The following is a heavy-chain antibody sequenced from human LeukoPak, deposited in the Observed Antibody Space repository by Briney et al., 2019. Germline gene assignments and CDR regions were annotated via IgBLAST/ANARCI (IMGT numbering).Heavy chain of an antibody. J-gene: IGHJ4*02. CDR2: IYYSGST. Sequence: SETLSLTCTVSGGSISSISYYWGWIRQPPGKGLEWIGSIYYSGSTYYNPSLKSRVTISVDTSKNQFSLKLSSVTAADTAVYYCARAYYDFWSGFQYYFDYWGQGTLVTVSS. CDR1: GGSISSISYY. CDR3: ARAYYDFWSGFQYYFDY. D-gene: IGHD3-3*01. V-gene: IGHV4-39*01.